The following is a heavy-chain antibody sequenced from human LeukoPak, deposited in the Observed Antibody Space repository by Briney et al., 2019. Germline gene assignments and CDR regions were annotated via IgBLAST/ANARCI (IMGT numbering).Heavy chain of an antibody. V-gene: IGHV4-59*12. Sequence: PSETLSLTCTVSGGSISSYYWSWIRQPPGKGLEWIGYIYYSGSTNYNPSLKSRVTISVDTSKNQFSLKLSSVTAADTAVYYCARAILVQLWLREDYYYYMDVWGKGTTVTVSS. J-gene: IGHJ6*03. CDR3: ARAILVQLWLREDYYYYMDV. CDR2: IYYSGST. D-gene: IGHD5-18*01. CDR1: GGSISSYY.